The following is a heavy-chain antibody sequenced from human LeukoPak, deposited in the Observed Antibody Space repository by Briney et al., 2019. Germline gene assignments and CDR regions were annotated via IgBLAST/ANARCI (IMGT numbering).Heavy chain of an antibody. CDR1: GGSFSSYY. CDR3: TRNNWFDP. J-gene: IGHJ5*02. CDR2: INHSGTT. Sequence: SQTLSLTCAVYGGSFSSYYWSWIRQSPGKGLEWIGEINHSGTTKYNPSLKSRVTISVDTPQNQFSLRLSSVTAADTAVYYCTRNNWFDPWGQGTLVTVSS. V-gene: IGHV4-34*01.